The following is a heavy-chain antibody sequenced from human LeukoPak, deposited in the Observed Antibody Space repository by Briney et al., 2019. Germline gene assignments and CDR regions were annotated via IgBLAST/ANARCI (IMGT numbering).Heavy chain of an antibody. CDR2: INAYNGKT. CDR1: GYTFTIYG. V-gene: IGHV1-18*01. D-gene: IGHD5-12*01. J-gene: IGHJ5*02. Sequence: ASVKVSCKASGYTFTIYGISWVRQAPGQGLEWMGWINAYNGKTHYAQHLQGRVAMTTDTSTSTAYMELRSLRSDDTAVYYCARDGDSDYDSFDWFDPWGQGTLVTVSS. CDR3: ARDGDSDYDSFDWFDP.